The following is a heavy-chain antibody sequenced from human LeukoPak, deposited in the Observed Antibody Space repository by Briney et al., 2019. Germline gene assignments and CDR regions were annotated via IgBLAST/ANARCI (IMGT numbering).Heavy chain of an antibody. CDR1: GDSVSSNSAA. D-gene: IGHD7-27*01. CDR3: ARGILGIRQSYYYYYMDV. CDR2: TYYRSKWYN. V-gene: IGHV6-1*01. Sequence: SQTLSLTCAISGDSVSSNSAAWNWIRQSPSRGLEWLGRTYYRSKWYNDYAVSVKSRITINPDTSKNQFSLQLNSVTPEDTAVYYCARGILGIRQSYYYYYMDVWGKGTTVTVSS. J-gene: IGHJ6*03.